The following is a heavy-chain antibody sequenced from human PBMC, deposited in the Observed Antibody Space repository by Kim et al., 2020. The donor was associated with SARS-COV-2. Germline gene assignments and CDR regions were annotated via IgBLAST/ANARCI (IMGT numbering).Heavy chain of an antibody. D-gene: IGHD6-19*01. J-gene: IGHJ4*02. Sequence: GDSVKGRYTITRDNAKNTLYLQMNSLTAEDTAVYYCARRQFTSGWYYFDYWGQGTLVTVSS. V-gene: IGHV3-74*01. CDR3: ARRQFTSGWYYFDY.